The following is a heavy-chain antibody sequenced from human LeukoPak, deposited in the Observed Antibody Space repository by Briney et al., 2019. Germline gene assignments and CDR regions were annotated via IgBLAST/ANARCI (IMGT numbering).Heavy chain of an antibody. CDR1: GGSISSHY. CDR2: IYYSGST. J-gene: IGHJ5*02. V-gene: IGHV4-59*11. Sequence: SETLSLTCTVSGGSISSHYWSWIRQPPGKGLEWIGYIYYSGSTNYNPSLKSRVTISVDTSKNQFSLKLSSVTAADTAVYYCASSAARGWFDPWGQGTLVTVSS. D-gene: IGHD6-6*01. CDR3: ASSAARGWFDP.